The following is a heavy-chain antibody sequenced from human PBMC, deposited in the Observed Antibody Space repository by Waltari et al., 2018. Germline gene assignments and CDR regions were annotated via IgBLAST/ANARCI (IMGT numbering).Heavy chain of an antibody. V-gene: IGHV4-59*11. CDR2: IYYNGAT. CDR3: ARDRVVPADEPDYYGLDV. CDR1: RGSIRSHY. Sequence: QVQLQESGPGQVKPSETLSLTCDVSRGSIRSHYWSWIRRRPGKGLEWIGYIYYNGATNYNPSLMSRVTISVDTAKNQFSLKLTSVTAADTAVYYCARDRVVPADEPDYYGLDVWGQGTTVTVSS. D-gene: IGHD2-2*01. J-gene: IGHJ6*02.